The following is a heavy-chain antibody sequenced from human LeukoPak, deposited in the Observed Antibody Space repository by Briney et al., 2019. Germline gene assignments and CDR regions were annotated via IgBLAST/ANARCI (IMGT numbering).Heavy chain of an antibody. CDR1: GGSISRYY. CDR3: ARGGGDYYDSSGRVDY. V-gene: IGHV4-59*01. J-gene: IGHJ4*02. Sequence: SETLSLTCTVSGGSISRYYWSWIRQPPGKGLEWIGYIYYSGSTNYNPSLKSRVTISVDTSKNQFSLKLSSVTAADTAVYYCARGGGDYYDSSGRVDYWGQGTLVTVSS. D-gene: IGHD3-22*01. CDR2: IYYSGST.